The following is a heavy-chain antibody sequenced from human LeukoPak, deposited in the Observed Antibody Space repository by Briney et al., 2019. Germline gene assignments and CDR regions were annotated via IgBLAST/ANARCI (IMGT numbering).Heavy chain of an antibody. CDR1: GGSFSGYY. Sequence: SETLSLTCAVYGGSFSGYYWSWIRQPPGKGLEWIGEINHSGSTNYNPSLKSRVTISVDTSKNQFSLKLSSVTAADTAVYYCARLGSYYDYVWGSYRFFDYWGQGTLVTVSS. D-gene: IGHD3-16*02. CDR2: INHSGST. V-gene: IGHV4-34*01. CDR3: ARLGSYYDYVWGSYRFFDY. J-gene: IGHJ4*02.